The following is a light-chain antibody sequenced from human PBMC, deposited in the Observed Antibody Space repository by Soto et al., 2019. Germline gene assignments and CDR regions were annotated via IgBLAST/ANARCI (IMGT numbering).Light chain of an antibody. CDR1: QSISSW. Sequence: DIQMTQSPSTLSASVGDRVTITCRASQSISSWLAWYQQKPGKAPKLLIYKASSLESGVPSRFSGSGSGTEFTLTISSLQPDDFAIYYCHQYNSYSPTTFGQGTKVEIK. V-gene: IGKV1-5*03. J-gene: IGKJ1*01. CDR2: KAS. CDR3: HQYNSYSPTT.